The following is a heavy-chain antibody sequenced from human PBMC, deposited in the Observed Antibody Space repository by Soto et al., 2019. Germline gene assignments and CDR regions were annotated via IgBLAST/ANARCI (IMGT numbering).Heavy chain of an antibody. D-gene: IGHD2-2*01. CDR2: ISGKTAKT. V-gene: IGHV1-18*04. J-gene: IGHJ6*02. CDR1: GYTFTSYG. CDR3: ARVPREIILVGMDV. Sequence: QVQLVQSGAEVKKPGASVKVSCKASGYTFTSYGITWVRQAPGQGLEWLGWISGKTAKTNDAQNLQGRVTITTDTSTSPAYMELRSLRSDATAVYYCARVPREIILVGMDVWGQGATVTVSS.